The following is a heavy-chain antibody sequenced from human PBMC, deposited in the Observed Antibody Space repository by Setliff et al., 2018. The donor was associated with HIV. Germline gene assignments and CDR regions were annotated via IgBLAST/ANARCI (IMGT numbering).Heavy chain of an antibody. D-gene: IGHD1-26*01. CDR2: FYSGGST. CDR1: GLAVGANY. V-gene: IGHV3-53*01. J-gene: IGHJ3*01. CDR3: AKPTIGIYPRSFDL. Sequence: QPGGSLRLSCAASGLAVGANYMSWVRQAPGKGLECVSIFYSGGSTYYSDSVKGRFTISRDKSKNSLYLQMNSLRAEDTAVYYCAKPTIGIYPRSFDLWGPGTMVTVSS.